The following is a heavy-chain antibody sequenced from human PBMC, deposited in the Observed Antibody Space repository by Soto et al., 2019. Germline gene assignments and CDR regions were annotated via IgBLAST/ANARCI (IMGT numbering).Heavy chain of an antibody. D-gene: IGHD6-13*01. Sequence: SETLSLTCIVSGDSISSYYWSWIRQPPGKGLEWIGYIYYSGSTNYNPSLKSQVTISVDTSKNQFSLKLSSVTAADTAVYYCARARIGAAGTSPFYFDYWGQGTLVTVSS. CDR2: IYYSGST. CDR1: GDSISSYY. V-gene: IGHV4-59*01. CDR3: ARARIGAAGTSPFYFDY. J-gene: IGHJ4*02.